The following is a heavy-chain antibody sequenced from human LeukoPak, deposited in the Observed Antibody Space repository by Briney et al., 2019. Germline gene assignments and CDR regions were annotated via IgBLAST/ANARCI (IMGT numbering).Heavy chain of an antibody. CDR1: GFTFSSYD. J-gene: IGHJ2*01. CDR2: IGTAGDT. Sequence: GGSLRLSCAASGFTFSSYDMHWVRQATGKGLEWVSAIGTAGDTYYPGSVKGRFTISRENAKNSLYLQMNSLRAGDTAVYYCARVGRLRDYWYFDLWGRGTLVTVSS. D-gene: IGHD4-17*01. CDR3: ARVGRLRDYWYFDL. V-gene: IGHV3-13*04.